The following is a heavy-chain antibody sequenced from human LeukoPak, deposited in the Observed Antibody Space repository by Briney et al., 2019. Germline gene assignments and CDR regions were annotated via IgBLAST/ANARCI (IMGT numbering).Heavy chain of an antibody. Sequence: SETLSLTCAVSGGSFSSYYWSWIRQPPGKGLEWIGYIYYSGSTNYNPSLKSRVTISVDTSKNQFSLKLSSVTAADTAVYYCATAGHDFWSGYYAFDIWGQGTMVTVSS. D-gene: IGHD3-3*01. CDR3: ATAGHDFWSGYYAFDI. CDR1: GGSFSSYY. CDR2: IYYSGST. J-gene: IGHJ3*02. V-gene: IGHV4-59*01.